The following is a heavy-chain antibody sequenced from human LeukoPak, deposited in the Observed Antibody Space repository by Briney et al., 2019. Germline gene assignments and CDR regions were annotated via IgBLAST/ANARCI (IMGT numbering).Heavy chain of an antibody. CDR1: GGSISSGGYY. D-gene: IGHD6-19*01. J-gene: IGHJ4*02. Sequence: PSETLSLTCTVSGGSISSGGYYWSWIRQHPGKGLEWIGYIYYSGSTYYNPSLKSRVTISVDTSKNQFSLRLSSVTAADTAVYYCAREVAVAGTQDIDYWGQGTLVTVSS. V-gene: IGHV4-31*03. CDR2: IYYSGST. CDR3: AREVAVAGTQDIDY.